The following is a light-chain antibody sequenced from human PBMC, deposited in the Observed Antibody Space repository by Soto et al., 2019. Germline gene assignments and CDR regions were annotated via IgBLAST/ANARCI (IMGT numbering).Light chain of an antibody. CDR2: DVS. CDR1: SSDVGDYNY. V-gene: IGLV2-14*01. J-gene: IGLJ1*01. CDR3: SSYTSSSHYV. Sequence: QSALTQPASVSGSPGQSITISCIGTSSDVGDYNYVSWYQQHPGKAPKLMIFDVSNRPSGVSNRFSGSKSGNTASLTISELQAEDEAAYYCSSYTSSSHYVFGNGTKVTVL.